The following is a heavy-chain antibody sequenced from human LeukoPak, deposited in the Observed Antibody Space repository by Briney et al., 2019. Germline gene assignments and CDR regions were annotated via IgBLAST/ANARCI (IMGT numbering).Heavy chain of an antibody. D-gene: IGHD3-22*01. J-gene: IGHJ3*02. V-gene: IGHV4-59*08. CDR3: ARHDPIISMIVGERAFDI. CDR2: IYYRGST. CDR1: GGSISIYY. Sequence: SETLSLTCTVSGGSISIYYWSWIRQPPAKGLVCIGYIYYRGSTNYAPSLKSRVTISVDTSKNQFSLKLSSVTAADTAVYYCARHDPIISMIVGERAFDIWGQGTMVTVSS.